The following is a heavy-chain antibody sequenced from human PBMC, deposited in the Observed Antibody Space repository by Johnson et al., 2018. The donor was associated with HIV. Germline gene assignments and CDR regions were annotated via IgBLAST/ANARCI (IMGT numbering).Heavy chain of an antibody. CDR3: ARGRDPGDYVGLGAFDI. J-gene: IGHJ3*02. CDR1: GFTFSSYA. CDR2: ISYDGSNK. Sequence: QVQLVESGGGVVQPGRSLRLSCAASGFTFSSYAMHWVRQAPGKGLEWVAVISYDGSNKYYADSVKGRFTISRDNSKNTLDLQMNSLRAEDTAVYFCARGRDPGDYVGLGAFDIWGQGTMVTVSS. V-gene: IGHV3-30-3*01. D-gene: IGHD4-17*01.